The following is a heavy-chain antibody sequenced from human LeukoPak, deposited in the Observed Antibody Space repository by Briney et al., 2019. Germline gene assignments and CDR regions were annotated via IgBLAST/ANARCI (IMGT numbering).Heavy chain of an antibody. CDR3: ARANRVSLYYFNY. J-gene: IGHJ4*02. V-gene: IGHV4-38-2*02. CDR2: IYHSGST. D-gene: IGHD5/OR15-5a*01. CDR1: GYSISSGYY. Sequence: SETLSLTCTVSGYSISSGYYWGWIRQPPGKGLEWIGSIYHSGSTYYNPSLKSRVTISVDTSKNQFSLKLSSVTAADTAVYYCARANRVSLYYFNYWGQGTLVTVSS.